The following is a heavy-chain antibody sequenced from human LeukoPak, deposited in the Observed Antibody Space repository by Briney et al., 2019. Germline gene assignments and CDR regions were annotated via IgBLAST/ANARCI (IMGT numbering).Heavy chain of an antibody. Sequence: GGSLRLSCAVSGFTFTSYAMNWVRQAPGKGLEWVSGISGSGGSTYYADSVKSRFTISRDNSKNTLYLQMNSLRAEDTAVYYCAKDSYYYDSSGYYSFDYWGQGTLVTVSS. CDR1: GFTFTSYA. CDR3: AKDSYYYDSSGYYSFDY. J-gene: IGHJ4*02. D-gene: IGHD3-22*01. CDR2: ISGSGGST. V-gene: IGHV3-23*01.